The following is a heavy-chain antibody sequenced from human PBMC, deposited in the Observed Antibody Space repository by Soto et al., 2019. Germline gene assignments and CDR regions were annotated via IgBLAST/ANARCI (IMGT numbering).Heavy chain of an antibody. V-gene: IGHV3-43D*04. D-gene: IGHD3-3*01. Sequence: PEVSRRLSCAASGCPFDNYAMHWVRQAPGKGLECVSLITWDGGSTYYADSVKGRFTISRDNSKNSLYLQKDRLRAEAAALYYCANDLAFSPAGDFWSRSDNFYGKDVWSQGTRVTVSS. J-gene: IGHJ6*02. CDR3: ANDLAFSPAGDFWSRSDNFYGKDV. CDR1: GCPFDNYA. CDR2: ITWDGGST.